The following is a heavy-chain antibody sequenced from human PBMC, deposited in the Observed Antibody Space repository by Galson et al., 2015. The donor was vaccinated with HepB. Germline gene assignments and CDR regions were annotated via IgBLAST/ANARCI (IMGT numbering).Heavy chain of an antibody. CDR2: IDWDDDK. Sequence: ALVKPTQTLTLTCTFSGFSLSTSGMRVSWIRQPPGKALEWLARIDWDDDKFYSTSLKTRLTISKDTSKNQVVLTMTNMDPVDTATYYCAHSGWWLELFGYWGQGTLVTVSS. CDR1: GFSLSTSGMR. J-gene: IGHJ4*02. CDR3: AHSGWWLELFGY. V-gene: IGHV2-70*04. D-gene: IGHD1-7*01.